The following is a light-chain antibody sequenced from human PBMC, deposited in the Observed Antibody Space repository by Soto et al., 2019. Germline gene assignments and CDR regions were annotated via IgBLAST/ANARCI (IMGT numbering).Light chain of an antibody. V-gene: IGKV4-1*01. Sequence: DIVMTQSPDSLAVSLGERATINCKSSQSVLYSSNNKNYLAWYQQRPGQPPKLLIYWASTRESGVPDRFSGSGSGTDFTLTITSLKAEDVEVYYCQQYYSTPPTFGQGTKLEIK. J-gene: IGKJ2*01. CDR3: QQYYSTPPT. CDR1: QSVLYSSNNKNY. CDR2: WAS.